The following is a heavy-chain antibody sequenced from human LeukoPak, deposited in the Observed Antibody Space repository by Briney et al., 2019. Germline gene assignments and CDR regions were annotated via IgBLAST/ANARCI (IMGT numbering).Heavy chain of an antibody. D-gene: IGHD2-2*01. V-gene: IGHV3-11*04. Sequence: GGSLRLSCAASGFAFSDYYMSWIRQAPGKGLEWISYISSSGSRLYYADSVKGRFTISRDNARNSMYLQMNSPRADDTALHYCATDDSINPADRTAGFDYWGQGTLVTVSS. CDR2: ISSSGSRL. CDR3: ATDDSINPADRTAGFDY. J-gene: IGHJ4*02. CDR1: GFAFSDYY.